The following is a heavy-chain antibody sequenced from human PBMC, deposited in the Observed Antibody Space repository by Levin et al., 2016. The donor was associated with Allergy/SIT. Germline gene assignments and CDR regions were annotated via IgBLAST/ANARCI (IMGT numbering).Heavy chain of an antibody. CDR2: IYPGDSDT. J-gene: IGHJ4*02. Sequence: VRQMPGKGLEWMGIIYPGDSDTRYSPSFQGHVTISADKSISTAYLQWSSLKASDTAMYYCARGESIDYGGNSYYFDYWGQGTLVTVSS. CDR3: ARGESIDYGGNSYYFDY. D-gene: IGHD4-23*01. V-gene: IGHV5-51*01.